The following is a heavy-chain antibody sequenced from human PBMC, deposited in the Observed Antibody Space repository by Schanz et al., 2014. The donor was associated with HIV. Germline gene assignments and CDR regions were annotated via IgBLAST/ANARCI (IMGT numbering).Heavy chain of an antibody. CDR3: ARGGSPEEEVVEPAAIGAA. V-gene: IGHV3-21*02. CDR2: ISAYSNSI. D-gene: IGHD2-2*02. Sequence: EVQLMESGGGQVKPGGSLRLTCSASGFTFSSFTFHWVRQAPGKGLEWVSSISAYSNSIHYEDSVKGRFTISRDNARNTLVLQMNRLRVDDSAVYYCARGGSPEEEVVEPAAIGAAWDQGTLVTVSS. CDR1: GFTFSSFT. J-gene: IGHJ5*02.